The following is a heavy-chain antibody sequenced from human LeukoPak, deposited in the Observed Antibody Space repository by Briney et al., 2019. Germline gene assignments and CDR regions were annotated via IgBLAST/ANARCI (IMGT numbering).Heavy chain of an antibody. Sequence: SSVKVSCKASGGTFSSYAISWVRQAPGQGLEWMGGVIPIFGTANYAQKFQGRVTITTDESTSTAYMELSSLRSEDTAVYYCASPSDASGSYFLGFDYWGQGTLVTVSS. D-gene: IGHD1-26*01. J-gene: IGHJ4*02. V-gene: IGHV1-69*05. CDR3: ASPSDASGSYFLGFDY. CDR1: GGTFSSYA. CDR2: VIPIFGTA.